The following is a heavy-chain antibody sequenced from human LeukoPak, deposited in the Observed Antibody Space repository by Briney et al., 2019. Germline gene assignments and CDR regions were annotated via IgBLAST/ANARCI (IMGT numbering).Heavy chain of an antibody. CDR1: GFTFSSYA. Sequence: GGSLRLSCAASGFTFSSYAMHWVRQAPGKGLEYVSAISSNGGSTYYANSVKGRFTISRDNAKNSLYLQMNSLRAEDTAVYYCASYDNSRRLEYWGQGTLVTVSS. CDR3: ASYDNSRRLEY. V-gene: IGHV3-64*01. CDR2: ISSNGGST. J-gene: IGHJ4*02. D-gene: IGHD3-22*01.